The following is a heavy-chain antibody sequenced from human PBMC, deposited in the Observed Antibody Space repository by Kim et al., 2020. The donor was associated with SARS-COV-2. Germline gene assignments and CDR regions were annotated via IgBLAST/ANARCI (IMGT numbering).Heavy chain of an antibody. J-gene: IGHJ5*02. D-gene: IGHD2-21*01. Sequence: PSTRSRVTISVDTSKNQLSLKLRSVTAADTAVYYCARVIGGGGQGVNRFDPWGQGTLVTVSS. CDR3: ARVIGGGGQGVNRFDP. V-gene: IGHV4-31*02.